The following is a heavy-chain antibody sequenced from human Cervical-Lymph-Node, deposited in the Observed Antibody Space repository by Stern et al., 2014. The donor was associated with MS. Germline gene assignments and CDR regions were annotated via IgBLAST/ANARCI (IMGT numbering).Heavy chain of an antibody. V-gene: IGHV3-30*04. CDR1: GFTFSISA. CDR2: ISHDGSNK. Sequence: QVQLVESGGGVVQPGRSLRLSCAVSGFTFSISAMHWVRQAPGKGLEWVALISHDGSNKYHADSVKGRFTVSRDNSKNTLYLQMNSLRAEDTAVYYCARDWSLNLVDWGQGTLVTVSS. D-gene: IGHD3-3*01. CDR3: ARDWSLNLVD. J-gene: IGHJ4*02.